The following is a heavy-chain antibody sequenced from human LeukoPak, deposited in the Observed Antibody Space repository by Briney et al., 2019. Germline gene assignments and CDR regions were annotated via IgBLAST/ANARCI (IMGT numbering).Heavy chain of an antibody. J-gene: IGHJ4*02. CDR1: GGSISSTYDH. D-gene: IGHD2-21*02. V-gene: IGHV4-39*01. CDR2: IRYSGTT. Sequence: SSETLSLTCTVSGGSISSTYDHWDWIRQPLEKGLEWMGSIRYSGTTYYNPSLKGRVTIFVDTSNNQFSLRLRSVTAADTAVYYCARRLHYFDYWGQGSLVTVSS. CDR3: ARRLHYFDY.